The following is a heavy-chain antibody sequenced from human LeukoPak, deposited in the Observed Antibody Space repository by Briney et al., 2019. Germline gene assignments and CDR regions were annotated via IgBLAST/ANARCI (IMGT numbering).Heavy chain of an antibody. J-gene: IGHJ5*02. CDR2: ISSSGSTI. CDR1: GFTFSHFW. V-gene: IGHV3-48*04. CDR3: ARTYYDILTGYYEGFNWFDP. D-gene: IGHD3-9*01. Sequence: GGSLRLSCATSGFTFSHFWIHWVRQAPGKGLEWVAYISSSGSTIYYADSVKGRFTISRDNAKNSLYLQMNSLRAEDTAVYYCARTYYDILTGYYEGFNWFDPWGQGTLVTVSS.